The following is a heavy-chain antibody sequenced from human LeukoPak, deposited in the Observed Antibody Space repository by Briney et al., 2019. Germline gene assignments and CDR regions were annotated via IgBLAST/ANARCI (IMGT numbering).Heavy chain of an antibody. J-gene: IGHJ3*02. D-gene: IGHD2-2*01. V-gene: IGHV4-30-2*01. CDR1: GGSISSGGYY. CDR3: ARDLPSLGYCSSTSCLTLPGGAFDI. Sequence: PSETLSLTCTVSGGSISSGGYYWSWIRQPPGKGLEWIVYIYHSGSTYYNPSLKSRVTISVDRSKNQFSLKLSSVTAADTAVYYCARDLPSLGYCSSTSCLTLPGGAFDIWGQGTMVTVSS. CDR2: IYHSGST.